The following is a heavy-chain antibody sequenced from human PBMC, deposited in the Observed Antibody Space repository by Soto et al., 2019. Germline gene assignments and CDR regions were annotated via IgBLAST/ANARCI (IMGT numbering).Heavy chain of an antibody. CDR1: GYTFTSYG. D-gene: IGHD3-22*01. Sequence: ASVKVSCKASGYTFTSYGISWVRQAPGQGLEWMGWNSAYNGNTNYAQKLQGRVTMTTDTSTSTAYMELRSLRSDDTAVYYCARDEEYYDSSGLDALDIWGQGTMVTVSS. CDR2: NSAYNGNT. CDR3: ARDEEYYDSSGLDALDI. J-gene: IGHJ3*02. V-gene: IGHV1-18*01.